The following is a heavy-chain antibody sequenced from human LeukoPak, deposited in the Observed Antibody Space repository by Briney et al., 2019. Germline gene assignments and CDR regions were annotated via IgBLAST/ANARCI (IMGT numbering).Heavy chain of an antibody. J-gene: IGHJ6*03. CDR2: INHSGST. D-gene: IGHD3-22*01. Sequence: SETLSLTCAVYGGYFSGYYWSWIRQPPGKGLEWMGEINHSGSTNYNPSLKSRVTISVDTSKNQFSLKLSSVTAADTAVYYCARGAVTGITVIVGAYYMDVWGKGNSVTVSS. CDR3: ARGAVTGITVIVGAYYMDV. CDR1: GGYFSGYY. V-gene: IGHV4-34*01.